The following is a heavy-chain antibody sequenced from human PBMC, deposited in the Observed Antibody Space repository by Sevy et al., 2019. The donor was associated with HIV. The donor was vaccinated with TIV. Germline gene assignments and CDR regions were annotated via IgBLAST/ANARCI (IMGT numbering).Heavy chain of an antibody. Sequence: GGSLRLSCGGFGFNISSASMNWVRQAPGRGLEWVGRIKAKIDGETTDYGAPVKGRFIISRDDSRKTVYVQLNSVKSEDTAMYFCTTRPYGSIIDYWGQGTLVTVSS. V-gene: IGHV3-15*07. D-gene: IGHD3-10*01. CDR1: GFNISSAS. CDR3: TTRPYGSIIDY. CDR2: IKAKIDGETT. J-gene: IGHJ4*02.